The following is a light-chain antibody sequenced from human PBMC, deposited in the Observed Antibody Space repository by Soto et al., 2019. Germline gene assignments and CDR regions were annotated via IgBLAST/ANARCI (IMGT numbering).Light chain of an antibody. J-gene: IGKJ1*01. V-gene: IGKV3-20*01. CDR1: QSVSRSY. Sequence: ILLTQFPCTLSLSPGERATLSCGASQSVSRSYLAWYQQKPGHAPRLLIYGASARATGIPDRLSGSGSGTDFTLTISRLEPEDSPVYYCQQYGSSPTFGQGTKVDIK. CDR2: GAS. CDR3: QQYGSSPT.